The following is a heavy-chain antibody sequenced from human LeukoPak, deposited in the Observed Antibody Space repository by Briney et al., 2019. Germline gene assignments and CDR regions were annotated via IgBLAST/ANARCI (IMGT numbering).Heavy chain of an antibody. V-gene: IGHV4-38-2*01. CDR1: GYSISSGYY. J-gene: IGHJ4*02. CDR3: ARRGDNIDY. Sequence: PSETLSLTCAVSGYSISSGYYWGWIRQPPGKGLEWIGSIYHSGSTYYNPSLKSRVTISVDTSKNQFSLKLSSVTAADTAVYYCARRGDNIDYWGQGTLVTVSS. D-gene: IGHD2-21*01. CDR2: IYHSGST.